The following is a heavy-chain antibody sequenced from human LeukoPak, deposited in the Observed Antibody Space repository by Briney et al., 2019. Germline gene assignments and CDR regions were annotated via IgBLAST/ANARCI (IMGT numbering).Heavy chain of an antibody. J-gene: IGHJ4*02. D-gene: IGHD3-22*01. CDR3: ARDLPYGISDYPPGI. V-gene: IGHV3-48*03. CDR2: ISSRCITM. Sequence: GGSLRLSCAASGFTFSSYEMNWVRQAPGKGLEWVSYISSRCITMYYADSVRGRFAISRDNAKNSLYLQMNSLRAEDTAVYYCARDLPYGISDYPPGIWGQGTLVTVSS. CDR1: GFTFSSYE.